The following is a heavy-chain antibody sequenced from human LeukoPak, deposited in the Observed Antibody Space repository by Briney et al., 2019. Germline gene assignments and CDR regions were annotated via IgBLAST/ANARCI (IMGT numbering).Heavy chain of an antibody. CDR2: IIPIFGTA. CDR3: ARGGMWELIDY. D-gene: IGHD1-26*01. Sequence: SVKVPCKASGGTFSSYAISWVRQALGQGLEWMGGIIPIFGTANYAQKFQGRVTITADESTSTAYMELSSLRSEDTAVYYCARGGMWELIDYWGQGTLVTVSS. CDR1: GGTFSSYA. J-gene: IGHJ4*02. V-gene: IGHV1-69*13.